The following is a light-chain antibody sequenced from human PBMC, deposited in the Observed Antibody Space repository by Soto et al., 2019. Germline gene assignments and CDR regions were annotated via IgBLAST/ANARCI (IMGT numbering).Light chain of an antibody. CDR3: QQRSDSIT. CDR1: QSVSSSY. Sequence: EIVLTQSPVTLSLSPGERATLSCRASQSVSSSYLAWYQQKPGQAPRLLIYGASSRATGIPDRFSGRGSGADFTLTISSLEPEDFAVYYCQQRSDSITFGQGTRLEIK. J-gene: IGKJ5*01. V-gene: IGKV3D-20*02. CDR2: GAS.